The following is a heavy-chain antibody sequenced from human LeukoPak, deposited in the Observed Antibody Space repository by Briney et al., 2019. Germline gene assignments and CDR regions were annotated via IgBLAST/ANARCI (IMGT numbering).Heavy chain of an antibody. V-gene: IGHV4-59*12. CDR3: ATTVGSYFDY. CDR1: GGSISSYY. D-gene: IGHD3-16*01. J-gene: IGHJ4*02. CDR2: IYYSGST. Sequence: SETLSLTCTVSGGSISSYYWSWIRQPPGKGLEWIGYIYYSGSTNYNPSLKSRVTMSVDTSENQFSLKLNSVTAADTAVYYCATTVGSYFDYWSQGTLVTVSS.